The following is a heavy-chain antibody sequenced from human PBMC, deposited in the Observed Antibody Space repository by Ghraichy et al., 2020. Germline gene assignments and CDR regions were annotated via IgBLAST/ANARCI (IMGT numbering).Heavy chain of an antibody. CDR2: IKQDGSEK. CDR3: ARDPDATHTAMVFVYFDY. V-gene: IGHV3-7*03. CDR1: GFTFSSYW. J-gene: IGHJ4*02. Sequence: GGSLRLSCAASGFTFSSYWMSWVRQAPGKGLEWVANIKQDGSEKYYVDSVKGRFTISRDNAKNSLYLQMNSLRAEDTAVYYCARDPDATHTAMVFVYFDYWGQGTLVTVSS. D-gene: IGHD5-18*01.